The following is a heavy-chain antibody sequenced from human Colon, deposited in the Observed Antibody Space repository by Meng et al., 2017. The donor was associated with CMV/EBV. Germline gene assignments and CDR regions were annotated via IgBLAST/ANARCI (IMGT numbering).Heavy chain of an antibody. CDR2: INPNSGDT. V-gene: IGHV1-2*02. D-gene: IGHD1-1*01. J-gene: IGHJ6*02. CDR1: GYTFSDYF. CDR3: ARAKLTGDSRYYGMAV. Sequence: ASVKVSCKASGYTFSDYFVQWVRQAPGQGLEWLGYINPNSGDTNYAQKLQGRVTLTRDTSVRTVYMELTSLTSDDTAMYFCARAKLTGDSRYYGMAVWGQGTAVTVSS.